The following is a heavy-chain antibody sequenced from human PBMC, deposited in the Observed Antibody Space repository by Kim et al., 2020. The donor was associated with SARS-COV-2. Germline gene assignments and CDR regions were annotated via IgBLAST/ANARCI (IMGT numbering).Heavy chain of an antibody. Sequence: PGGSPRLSCAASGFTFNSYAMSWVRQAPGKGLEWVSGIRDSGGSTKYADSVKGRFSISRDNSKNTLYLQMDSLRAEDTAVYYCAKVTSGSSGWFEYFQHWGQGTLVTVSS. V-gene: IGHV3-23*01. CDR3: AKVTSGSSGWFEYFQH. CDR1: GFTFNSYA. CDR2: IRDSGGST. D-gene: IGHD6-19*01. J-gene: IGHJ1*01.